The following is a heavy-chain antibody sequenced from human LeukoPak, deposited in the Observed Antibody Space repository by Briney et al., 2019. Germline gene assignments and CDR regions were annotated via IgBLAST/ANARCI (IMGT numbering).Heavy chain of an antibody. D-gene: IGHD2-15*01. Sequence: GGSLRLSCAASGFTFSSYGMHWVRQAPGKGLEWVAVISYDGSNKYYADSMKGRFTISRDDAKNTVYLQMNNLRAEDTAVYYCVRGGPSTWSWGQGTLVTVSS. V-gene: IGHV3-30*03. CDR1: GFTFSSYG. CDR2: ISYDGSNK. CDR3: VRGGPSTWS. J-gene: IGHJ5*02.